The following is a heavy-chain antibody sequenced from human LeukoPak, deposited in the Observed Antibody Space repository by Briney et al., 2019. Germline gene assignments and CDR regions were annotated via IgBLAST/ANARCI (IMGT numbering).Heavy chain of an antibody. Sequence: PGGSLRLSCAVSGITLSNYGMSWVRQAPGKGLEWVAGISDSGGRTNYADPVKGRFTISRDNSKNTLYLQMNSLRVEDTALYYCAKHNGGRSFDYWGQGTLVTVSS. D-gene: IGHD2-8*01. CDR3: AKHNGGRSFDY. CDR1: GITLSNYG. J-gene: IGHJ4*02. V-gene: IGHV3-23*01. CDR2: ISDSGGRT.